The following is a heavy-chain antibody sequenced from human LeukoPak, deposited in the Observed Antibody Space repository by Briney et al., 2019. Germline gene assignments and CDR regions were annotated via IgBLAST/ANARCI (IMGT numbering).Heavy chain of an antibody. V-gene: IGHV1-2*02. Sequence: ASVKVSCKASGYTFTGYYMHWVRQAPGQGLEWMGWINPNSGGTNYAQKFQGRVTMTRDTSISTAYMELSRLRSDDTAVYYCARGGLRFLEWLYAFDIWGQGTMVTVSS. CDR2: INPNSGGT. J-gene: IGHJ3*02. CDR1: GYTFTGYY. CDR3: ARGGLRFLEWLYAFDI. D-gene: IGHD3-3*01.